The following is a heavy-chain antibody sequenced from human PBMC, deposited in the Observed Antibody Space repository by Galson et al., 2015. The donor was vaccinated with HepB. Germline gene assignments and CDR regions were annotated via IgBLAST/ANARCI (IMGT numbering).Heavy chain of an antibody. CDR1: GYTFSSYG. J-gene: IGHJ2*01. V-gene: IGHV1-18*01. D-gene: IGHD3-22*01. CDR3: ARAPEYYYDSSGYGRYFDL. CDR2: NSAYNGNT. Sequence: SVKVSCKASGYTFSSYGISWVRQAPGQGLEWMGWNSAYNGNTNYAQKLQGRVTMTTDTSTSTAYMELRSLRSDDTAVYYCARAPEYYYDSSGYGRYFDLWGRGTLVTVSS.